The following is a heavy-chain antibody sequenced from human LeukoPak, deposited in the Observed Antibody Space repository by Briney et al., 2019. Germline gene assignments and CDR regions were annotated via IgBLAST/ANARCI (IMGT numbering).Heavy chain of an antibody. V-gene: IGHV3-7*01. CDR2: IKQDGSEK. J-gene: IGHJ4*02. CDR1: GFTFSSYW. CDR3: ARDDGYSSGWYMGGGFDY. D-gene: IGHD6-19*01. Sequence: PGGSLRLSCAASGFTFSSYWMSWVRQAPGKGLEWVANIKQDGSEKYYVDSVKGRFTISRDNAKNSLYLQMNSPRAEDTAVYYCARDDGYSSGWYMGGGFDYWGQGTLVTVSS.